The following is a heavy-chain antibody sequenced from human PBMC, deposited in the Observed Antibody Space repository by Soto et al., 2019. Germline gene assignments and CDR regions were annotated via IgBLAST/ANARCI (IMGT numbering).Heavy chain of an antibody. V-gene: IGHV1-2*02. Sequence: ASVKVSCKASGYTFTGYYMHWVRQAPGQGLEWMGWINPNSGGTNYAQKFQGRVTMTRDTSISTAYMELSRLRSDDTAVYYCARPMDPPYYDFWSGYENYYYGMDVWGQGTTVTVPS. CDR2: INPNSGGT. J-gene: IGHJ6*02. CDR3: ARPMDPPYYDFWSGYENYYYGMDV. CDR1: GYTFTGYY. D-gene: IGHD3-3*01.